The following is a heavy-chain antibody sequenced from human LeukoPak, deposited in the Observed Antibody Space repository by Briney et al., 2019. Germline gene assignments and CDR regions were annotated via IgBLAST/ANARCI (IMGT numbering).Heavy chain of an antibody. Sequence: SETLSLTCTVSGGSISSGGFYWTWIRQPPGKGLEWIGYIYYSGSTYYNPSLKSRVTISVDTSKHQFSLKLSSVTAADTAVYYCARGPLLAPFDYWGQGTLVTASS. CDR1: GGSISSGGFY. V-gene: IGHV4-30-4*01. CDR2: IYYSGST. D-gene: IGHD3-10*01. CDR3: ARGPLLAPFDY. J-gene: IGHJ4*02.